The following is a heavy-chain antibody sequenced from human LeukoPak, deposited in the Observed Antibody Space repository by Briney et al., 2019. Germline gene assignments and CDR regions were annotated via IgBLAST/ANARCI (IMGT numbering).Heavy chain of an antibody. J-gene: IGHJ6*02. V-gene: IGHV4-59*01. D-gene: IGHD6-13*01. CDR2: IYYSGST. CDR3: ARDSSSWYYYYGMDV. CDR1: GGSISSYY. Sequence: KSSETLSLTCTVSGGSISSYYWSWIRQPPGQGLEWIGYIYYSGSTNYNPSLKSRATISVDTSKNQFSLKLSSVTAADTAVYYCARDSSSWYYYYGMDVWGQGTTVTVSS.